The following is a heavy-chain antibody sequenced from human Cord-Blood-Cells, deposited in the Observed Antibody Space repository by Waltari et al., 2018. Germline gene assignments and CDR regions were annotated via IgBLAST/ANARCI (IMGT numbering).Heavy chain of an antibody. D-gene: IGHD5-12*01. Sequence: VQLQQWGAGLLKPSETLSLTCAVYGGSFSGYYWSWIRQPPGKGLEWSGEINHSGSTNYNPSLKSRVTISVDTSKNQFSLKLSSVTAADTAVYYCARISSITGSDYWGQGTLVTVSS. J-gene: IGHJ4*02. CDR3: ARISSITGSDY. CDR2: INHSGST. V-gene: IGHV4-34*01. CDR1: GGSFSGYY.